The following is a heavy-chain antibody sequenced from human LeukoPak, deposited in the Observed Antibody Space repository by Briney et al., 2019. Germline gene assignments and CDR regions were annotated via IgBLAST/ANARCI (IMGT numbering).Heavy chain of an antibody. Sequence: GGSLRLSCAASGFTSSGYSMNWVRQAPGKGLEWVSSITSSSSYIYYADSVKGRFTISRDNAKNSLYLQMNSLRAEDTAVYYCARGETSWTLPNDYWGQGTLVTVS. CDR1: GFTSSGYS. D-gene: IGHD2-2*01. CDR2: ITSSSSYI. CDR3: ARGETSWTLPNDY. J-gene: IGHJ4*02. V-gene: IGHV3-21*01.